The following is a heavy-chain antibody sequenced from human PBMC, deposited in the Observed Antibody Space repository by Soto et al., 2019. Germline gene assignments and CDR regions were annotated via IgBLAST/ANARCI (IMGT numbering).Heavy chain of an antibody. Sequence: SETLSLTCAVYGGSFSGYYWSWIRQPPGKGLEWIGEINHSGSTNYNPSLKSRVTISVDTSKNQFSLKLSSVTAADTAVYYCARQALVLGFDYWGQGTLVTASS. CDR1: GGSFSGYY. CDR3: ARQALVLGFDY. V-gene: IGHV4-34*01. D-gene: IGHD6-13*01. J-gene: IGHJ4*02. CDR2: INHSGST.